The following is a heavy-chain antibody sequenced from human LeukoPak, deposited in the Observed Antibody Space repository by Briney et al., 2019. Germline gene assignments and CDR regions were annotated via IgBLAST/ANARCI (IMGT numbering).Heavy chain of an antibody. CDR2: ICDSGRCT. CDR3: ARYINVPGTQLLGDY. J-gene: IGHJ4*02. V-gene: IGHV3-23*01. CDR1: GFSFITNG. D-gene: IGHD1-1*01. Sequence: GGSLRLSCAASGFSFITNGMGWVRQAPGKGLGWVSVICDSGRCTYYAALVRRRFTVSRDNTKNSLYLQMNSLIAEDTAVYYCARYINVPGTQLLGDYWGQGALVTVSS.